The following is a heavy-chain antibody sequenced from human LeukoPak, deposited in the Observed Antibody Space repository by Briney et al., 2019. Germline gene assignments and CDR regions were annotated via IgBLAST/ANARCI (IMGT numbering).Heavy chain of an antibody. CDR2: INPNSGGT. CDR3: ARRGDMIVVVTAFDY. V-gene: IGHV1-2*02. Sequence: ASVKVSCKASGYTFTGYYMHWVRQAPGQGLEWMGWINPNSGGTNYAQKFQRRVTMTRDTSISTAYMELSRLRSDDTAVYYCARRGDMIVVVTAFDYWGQGTLVTASS. CDR1: GYTFTGYY. D-gene: IGHD3-22*01. J-gene: IGHJ4*02.